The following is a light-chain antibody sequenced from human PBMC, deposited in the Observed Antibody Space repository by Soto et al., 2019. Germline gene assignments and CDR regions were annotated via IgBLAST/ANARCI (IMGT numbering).Light chain of an antibody. Sequence: EIVMTQSPATLSVSPGERASLSCRASQSISSKLAWYQQKPGQAPGLLIYDASTRATDIPARFSGSGSGTEFTLTINSLQSEDFAVYYCQQYSQWPPYTFGQGTK. CDR2: DAS. V-gene: IGKV3-15*01. CDR1: QSISSK. J-gene: IGKJ2*01. CDR3: QQYSQWPPYT.